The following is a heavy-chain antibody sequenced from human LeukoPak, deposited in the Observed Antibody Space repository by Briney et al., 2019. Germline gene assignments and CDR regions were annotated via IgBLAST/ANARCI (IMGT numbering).Heavy chain of an antibody. Sequence: GGSLRLSCAASGFTFSSYWMGWVRQGPGKGLEWVANIKQDGGERYYVDSVKGRFTISRDNAKNSLYLEMNSLGAEDTAVYYCMRWSHDSGYYYMDVWGKGTTVTVSS. V-gene: IGHV3-7*01. CDR3: MRWSHDSGYYYMDV. D-gene: IGHD3-3*01. J-gene: IGHJ6*03. CDR2: IKQDGGER. CDR1: GFTFSSYW.